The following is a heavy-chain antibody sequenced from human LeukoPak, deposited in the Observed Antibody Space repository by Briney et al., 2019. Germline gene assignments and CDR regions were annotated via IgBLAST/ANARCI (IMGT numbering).Heavy chain of an antibody. D-gene: IGHD3-10*01. CDR3: PGDDSASYFRFDP. Sequence: PGGSLRLSCTTSGFTFGDYALSWFRRAPGKGLEWVGFIRKTAYGGTTEYAASVKGRFTISRDDSKSIAYLQMNSLKTEDTAVYYCPGDDSASYFRFDPWGRGTLVTVSS. V-gene: IGHV3-49*03. CDR2: IRKTAYGGTT. J-gene: IGHJ5*02. CDR1: GFTFGDYA.